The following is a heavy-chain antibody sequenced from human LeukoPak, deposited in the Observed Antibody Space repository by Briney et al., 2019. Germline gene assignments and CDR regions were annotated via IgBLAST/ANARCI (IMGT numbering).Heavy chain of an antibody. D-gene: IGHD3-10*01. CDR3: ARVGDHYHWYFDL. Sequence: GGSPRLSCAPSGFTVSTKYMNWVRQAPGKGLEWVSIIYSGGDTYYADSVKGRFTISRDNSKNTLSLQMNSLRAEDTAVYYCARVGDHYHWYFDLWGRGTLVSVSS. J-gene: IGHJ2*01. V-gene: IGHV3-53*01. CDR2: IYSGGDT. CDR1: GFTVSTKY.